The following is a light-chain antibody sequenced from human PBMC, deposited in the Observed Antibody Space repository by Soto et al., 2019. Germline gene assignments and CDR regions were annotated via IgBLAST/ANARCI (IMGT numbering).Light chain of an antibody. J-gene: IGKJ1*01. CDR3: QQYNTYWT. V-gene: IGKV1-5*01. CDR1: QSISSW. Sequence: DIRMTPSPSSLSASVRDRVTLTCRASQSISSWLAWYQQKPGKAPKLLIYDASSLESGVPSRFSGSGSGTEFTLTISSLQPDDFATYYCQQYNTYWTFGQGTKVDI. CDR2: DAS.